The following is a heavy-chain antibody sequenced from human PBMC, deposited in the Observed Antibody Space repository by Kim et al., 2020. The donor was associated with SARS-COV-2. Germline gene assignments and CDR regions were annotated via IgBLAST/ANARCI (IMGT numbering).Heavy chain of an antibody. CDR2: IYYSGNT. CDR1: GGSISSGGFF. CDR3: SRGVGVRDDRGCVDP. J-gene: IGHJ5*02. V-gene: IGHV4-31*03. Sequence: SDTLSLTCTVSGGSISSGGFFWSWSRQHPGKGRWWIAYIYYSGNTYYNPSHKSRVIISVDTSKNQFSLELTSVTAAETAVYVGSRGVGVRDDRGCVDPWG. D-gene: IGHD3-10*01.